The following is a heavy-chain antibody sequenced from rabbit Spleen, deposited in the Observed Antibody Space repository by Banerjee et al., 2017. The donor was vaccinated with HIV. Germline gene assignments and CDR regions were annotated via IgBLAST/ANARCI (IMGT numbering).Heavy chain of an antibody. V-gene: IGHV1S40*01. CDR1: GFSFSSSVY. CDR3: ARYMDSSNWSEDL. J-gene: IGHJ4*01. Sequence: QSLEESGGDLVKPGASLTLTCAASGFSFSSSVYMCWVRQAPGKGLEWIASVYGGSSGSTWYASWAKGRFTISKTSSTTVTLQLNSLTAADTATYFCARYMDSSNWSEDLWGPGTLVTVS. D-gene: IGHD8-1*01. CDR2: VYGGSSGST.